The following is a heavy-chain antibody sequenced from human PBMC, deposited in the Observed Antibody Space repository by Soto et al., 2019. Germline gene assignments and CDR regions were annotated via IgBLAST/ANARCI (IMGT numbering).Heavy chain of an antibody. Sequence: SETLSLTCTVSGCSISSYYWSWIRQPPGKGLEWIGYIYYSGSTNYNPSLKSRVTISVDTSKNQFSLKLSSVTAADTAVYYCARHVILMVYAGNWFDPWGQGTLVTVSS. CDR1: GCSISSYY. J-gene: IGHJ5*02. CDR2: IYYSGST. CDR3: ARHVILMVYAGNWFDP. D-gene: IGHD2-8*01. V-gene: IGHV4-59*08.